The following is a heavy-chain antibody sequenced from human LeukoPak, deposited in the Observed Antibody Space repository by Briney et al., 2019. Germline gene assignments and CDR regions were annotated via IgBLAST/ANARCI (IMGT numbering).Heavy chain of an antibody. CDR1: GYTFTSYG. V-gene: IGHV1-18*01. CDR3: ARAVAGSIIYYYGMDV. D-gene: IGHD6-19*01. CDR2: ISAYNGNT. Sequence: ASVKVSCKASGYTFTSYGISWVRQAPGQGLEWMGWISAYNGNTNYAQKLQGRVTMTTDTSTSTAYMELRSLRSDDTAVYYCARAVAGSIIYYYGMDVWGQGTTVTVSS. J-gene: IGHJ6*02.